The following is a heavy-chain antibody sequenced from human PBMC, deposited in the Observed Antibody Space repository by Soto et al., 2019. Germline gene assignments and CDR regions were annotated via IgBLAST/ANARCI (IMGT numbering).Heavy chain of an antibody. CDR2: ISYEGSHT. D-gene: IGHD2-15*01. J-gene: IGHJ4*02. Sequence: QVQLVESGGGVVQPGRSLRLSCAASGFIFSSYGMHWVRQAPGKGLEWVAVISYEGSHTYYADSVQGRFTINRDNSKNTLYLQMNSLRPEDTAVYYCAKEVHCGGGSCSWSEGFDYWGQGTLLTVSS. CDR1: GFIFSSYG. V-gene: IGHV3-30*18. CDR3: AKEVHCGGGSCSWSEGFDY.